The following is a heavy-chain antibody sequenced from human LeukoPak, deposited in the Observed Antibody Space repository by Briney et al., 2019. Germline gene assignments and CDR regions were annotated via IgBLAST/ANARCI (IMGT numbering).Heavy chain of an antibody. CDR1: GGSFSGYY. D-gene: IGHD1-26*01. V-gene: IGHV4-34*01. CDR3: VRDWEGFNFDI. CDR2: INHSGST. J-gene: IGHJ3*02. Sequence: PSETLSLTCAVYGGSFSGYYWSWIRQPPGKGLEWIGEINHSGSTNYNPSLKSRVTISVDTSKNQFSLKLSSVTAADTAVYYCVRDWEGFNFDIWGQGTMVTVSS.